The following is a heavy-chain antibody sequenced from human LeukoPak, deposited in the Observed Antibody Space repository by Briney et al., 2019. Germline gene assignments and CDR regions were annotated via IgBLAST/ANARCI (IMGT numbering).Heavy chain of an antibody. CDR3: ARDCGSHGEDIAL. J-gene: IGHJ4*02. CDR2: ISSSSSTI. Sequence: GGSLRLSCAASGFTFNNYNMNGVRQVPGKGLEWVSYISSSSSTIYYADSVKGRFTISRDNAKSSLYLQMNSLRDEDTAVYYCARDCGSHGEDIALWGQGTLVAVSS. D-gene: IGHD3-10*01. V-gene: IGHV3-48*02. CDR1: GFTFNNYN.